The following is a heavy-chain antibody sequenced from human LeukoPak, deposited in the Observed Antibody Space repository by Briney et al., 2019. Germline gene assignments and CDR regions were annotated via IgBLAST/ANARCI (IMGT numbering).Heavy chain of an antibody. Sequence: GSLRLSCAASGFTFSSYAMSWVRQAPGKGLEWVSSISSSGSYIYFGDSVKARFTISRDNAKNALYLQMNSLRAEDTAVYYCARSVDRAMVPLDYWGQGTLVTVSS. CDR3: ARSVDRAMVPLDY. D-gene: IGHD5-18*01. CDR2: ISSSGSYI. V-gene: IGHV3-21*01. CDR1: GFTFSSYA. J-gene: IGHJ4*02.